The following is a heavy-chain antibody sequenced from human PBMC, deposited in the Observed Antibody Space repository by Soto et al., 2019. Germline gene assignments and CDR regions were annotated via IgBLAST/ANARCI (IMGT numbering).Heavy chain of an antibody. Sequence: SETLSLTCAVYGGSFSGYYWSWIRQPPRKGLEWIGEINHSGSTNYNPSLKSRVTISVDTSKNQFSLKLSSVTAADTAVYYCARDIVVVPAAKGRGYYYGMDVWGQGTTVTVSS. D-gene: IGHD2-2*01. J-gene: IGHJ6*02. CDR2: INHSGST. V-gene: IGHV4-34*01. CDR3: ARDIVVVPAAKGRGYYYGMDV. CDR1: GGSFSGYY.